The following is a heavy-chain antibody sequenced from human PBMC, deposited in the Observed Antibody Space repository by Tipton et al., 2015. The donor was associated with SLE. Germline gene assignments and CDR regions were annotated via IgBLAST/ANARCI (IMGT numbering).Heavy chain of an antibody. Sequence: TLSLTCTVSRASISSYYWGWIRQSPQKGLEWIGNIDFRGRTNYNPSLKSRVSISVDTSKNQFSLSLLSVTAADTAHYYCARGDNWDYMQDWGQGILVTISS. CDR3: ARGDNWDYMQD. CDR2: IDFRGRT. V-gene: IGHV4-59*12. CDR1: RASISSYY. D-gene: IGHD1-7*01. J-gene: IGHJ4*02.